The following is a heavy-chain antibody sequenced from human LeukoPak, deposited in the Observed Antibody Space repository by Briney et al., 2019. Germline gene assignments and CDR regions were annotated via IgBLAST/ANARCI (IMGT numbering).Heavy chain of an antibody. Sequence: SETLSLTCAVSGVSISGSYYYWSWIRQPPGKGLEWIGEINHSGSTNYNPSLKSRVTISVDTSKNQFSLKLSSVTAADTAVYYCASIYDSSGYYYDAFDIWGQGTMVTVSS. V-gene: IGHV4-34*01. CDR3: ASIYDSSGYYYDAFDI. D-gene: IGHD3-22*01. CDR1: GVSISGSYYY. CDR2: INHSGST. J-gene: IGHJ3*02.